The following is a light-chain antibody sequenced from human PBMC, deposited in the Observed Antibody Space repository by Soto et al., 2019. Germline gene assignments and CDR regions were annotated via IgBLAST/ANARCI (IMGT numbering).Light chain of an antibody. CDR3: QKDGSSPA. V-gene: IGKV3-20*01. CDR1: QSVTSSY. CDR2: GAS. Sequence: EIVLTQSPGTLSLSPGERATLSCRASQSVTSSYLAWYQQKPGQAPRLLIYGASSRATGIPDRFSGRGSGKDFMLTISRLEPEVFAGYYCQKDGSSPAFGGGTKVEIK. J-gene: IGKJ4*01.